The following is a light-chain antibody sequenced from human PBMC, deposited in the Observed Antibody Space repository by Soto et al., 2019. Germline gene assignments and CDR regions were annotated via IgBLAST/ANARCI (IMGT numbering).Light chain of an antibody. V-gene: IGLV2-11*01. Sequence: QSVLTQPRSVSGSPGQSVTISCTGTSCGVGGYDYVSWYQQHPGKAPKLMIYDVTERPSGVPDRFSGSKSGNTASLTISGLQAEDEADYYCCSYAGSYTFEVFGTGTKLTVL. CDR3: CSYAGSYTFEV. CDR1: SCGVGGYDY. CDR2: DVT. J-gene: IGLJ1*01.